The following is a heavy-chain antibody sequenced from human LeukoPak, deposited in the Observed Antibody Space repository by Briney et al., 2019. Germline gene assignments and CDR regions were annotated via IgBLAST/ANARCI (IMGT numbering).Heavy chain of an antibody. D-gene: IGHD7-27*01. V-gene: IGHV3-43*02. CDR2: INGDGGST. Sequence: GGGLRLSCVASRFSPDDYAMHWVRPAPGKGLEWVSLINGDGGSTYYADSVKRRITISRDTSKNSLYLQMNSLGTEDTALYYCAKDLDGDPPVYFFDYGDQGTLVTVSS. J-gene: IGHJ4*02. CDR3: AKDLDGDPPVYFFDY. CDR1: RFSPDDYA.